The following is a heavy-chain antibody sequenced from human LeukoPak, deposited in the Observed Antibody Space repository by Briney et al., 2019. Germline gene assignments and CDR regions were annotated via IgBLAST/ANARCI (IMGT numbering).Heavy chain of an antibody. V-gene: IGHV3-30*03. J-gene: IGHJ4*02. CDR3: ARVGPTAPDY. D-gene: IGHD4-11*01. CDR2: IPYDGSNK. CDR1: GFTFSNYA. Sequence: PGGSLRLSCGASGFTFSNYAMSWVRQAPGKGLEWVAIIPYDGSNKYYADSVKGRFTISRDNSKNTLYLQMNSLRAEDTAVYYCARVGPTAPDYWGQGTLVTVSS.